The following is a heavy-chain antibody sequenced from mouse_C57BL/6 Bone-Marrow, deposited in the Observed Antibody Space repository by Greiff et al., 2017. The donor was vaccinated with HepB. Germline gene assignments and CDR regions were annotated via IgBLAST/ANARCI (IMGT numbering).Heavy chain of an antibody. V-gene: IGHV1-62-2*01. Sequence: QVQLQQSGAELVKPGASVKLSCKASGYTFTEYTIHWVKQRSGQGLEWIGWFYPGSGSIKYNEKFKDKATLTADKSSSTVYMELSRLTSEDSAVYFCARHEVPHYYGSSYGFAYWGQGTLVTVSA. J-gene: IGHJ3*01. CDR3: ARHEVPHYYGSSYGFAY. D-gene: IGHD1-1*01. CDR2: FYPGSGSI. CDR1: GYTFTEYT.